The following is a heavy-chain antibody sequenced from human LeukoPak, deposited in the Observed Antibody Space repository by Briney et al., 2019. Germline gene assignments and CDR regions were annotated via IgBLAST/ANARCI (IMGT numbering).Heavy chain of an antibody. CDR2: ISDSGGST. CDR3: AKRGVVIRVFLVGFHKEAYYFDS. Sequence: GGSLRLSCAVSGITLGNYGMSWVRQPPGKGLEWVAGISDSGGSTNYADSVRGRFTISRDTPRNTLYLQMNSLRAEDTAVYFCAKRGVVIRVFLVGFHKEAYYFDSWGQGALVTVSS. J-gene: IGHJ4*02. D-gene: IGHD3-10*01. V-gene: IGHV3-23*01. CDR1: GITLGNYG.